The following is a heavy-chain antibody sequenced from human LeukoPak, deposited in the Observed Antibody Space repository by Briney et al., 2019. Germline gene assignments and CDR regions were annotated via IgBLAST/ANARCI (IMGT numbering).Heavy chain of an antibody. CDR2: ISSSGSTI. CDR1: GFTFSDYY. J-gene: IGHJ4*02. Sequence: GGSLRLSCAASGFTFSDYYMSWIRQAPGKGLEWVSYISSSGSTIYYADSVKGRFTISRDNAKNSLYLQMNSLRAEDTAVYYCAKDLARIVGTNFDYWGQGTLVTVSS. D-gene: IGHD1-26*01. CDR3: AKDLARIVGTNFDY. V-gene: IGHV3-11*01.